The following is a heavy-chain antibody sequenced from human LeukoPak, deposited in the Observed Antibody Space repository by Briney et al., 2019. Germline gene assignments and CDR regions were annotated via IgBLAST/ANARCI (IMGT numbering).Heavy chain of an antibody. CDR3: ARGGIAARFAY. V-gene: IGHV3-48*03. CDR2: ISSGSSSI. Sequence: PGGSLRLSCAASGFTFSSYVMNWVRQAPGKGLEWVSYISSGSSSIFYADSVKGRFTISRDNSKNSLYLQMNSLRVEDTAVYYCARGGIAARFAYWGQGTLVTVSS. D-gene: IGHD6-6*01. J-gene: IGHJ4*02. CDR1: GFTFSSYV.